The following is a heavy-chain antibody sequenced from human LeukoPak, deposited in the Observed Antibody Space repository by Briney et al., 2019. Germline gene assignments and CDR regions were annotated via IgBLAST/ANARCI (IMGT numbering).Heavy chain of an antibody. CDR1: GGTFSRYA. J-gene: IGHJ4*02. CDR3: ARDAAIYDSNGYYYLW. CDR2: IFPIFGTA. D-gene: IGHD3-22*01. V-gene: IGHV1-69*13. Sequence: GASVKVSCKASGGTFSRYAISWVRQAPGQGLEWMGGIFPIFGTANYAQKFQGRVTITADQSTSTAYMELSSLRSEDTAVYYCARDAAIYDSNGYYYLWWGQGTLVTVSS.